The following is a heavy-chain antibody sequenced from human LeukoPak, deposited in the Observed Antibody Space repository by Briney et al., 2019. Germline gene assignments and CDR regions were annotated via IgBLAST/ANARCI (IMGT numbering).Heavy chain of an antibody. CDR2: IKSKTEGGTT. D-gene: IGHD2-8*01. CDR1: GFTFSNAW. Sequence: GGSLRLSCAASGFTFSNAWMSWVRQAPGKGLEWVVRIKSKTEGGTTDYAAPVKGRFTISRDDSKNTLYLQMNSLKTEDTAVYYCTTAGVGSQHWGQGTLVTVSS. CDR3: TTAGVGSQH. J-gene: IGHJ1*01. V-gene: IGHV3-15*01.